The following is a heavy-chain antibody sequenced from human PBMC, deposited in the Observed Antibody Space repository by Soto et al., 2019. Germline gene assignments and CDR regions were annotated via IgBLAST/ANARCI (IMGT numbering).Heavy chain of an antibody. CDR1: GFTVSSNY. J-gene: IGHJ4*02. D-gene: IGHD2-21*02. V-gene: IGHV3-66*01. Sequence: EVQLVESGGGLVQPGGSLRLSCAASGFTVSSNYMSWVRQAPGKGLEWVSVIYSGGSTYYADSVKGRFTISRDNSKNTLYLQMKSLRDEDTAVYYCARDGCGGDCQHTFDYWGQGTLVTVSS. CDR3: ARDGCGGDCQHTFDY. CDR2: IYSGGST.